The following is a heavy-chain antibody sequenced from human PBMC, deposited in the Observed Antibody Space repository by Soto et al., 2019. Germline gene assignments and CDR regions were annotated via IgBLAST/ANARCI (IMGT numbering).Heavy chain of an antibody. CDR2: ISAYNGNT. CDR3: ASFVELSIAGNHGMDV. CDR1: GYTFTSYG. J-gene: IGHJ6*02. Sequence: QVQLVQSGAEVKKPGASVKVSCKASGYTFTSYGISWVRQAPEQGLEWMGWISAYNGNTNYAQKLQGRVTMTTDTSTSTAYMELRSLRSDDTAVYYCASFVELSIAGNHGMDVWGQGTTVTVSS. D-gene: IGHD6-6*01. V-gene: IGHV1-18*01.